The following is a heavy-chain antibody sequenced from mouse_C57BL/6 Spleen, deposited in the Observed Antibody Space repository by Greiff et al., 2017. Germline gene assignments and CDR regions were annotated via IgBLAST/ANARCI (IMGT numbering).Heavy chain of an antibody. CDR3: ARQGYYYGSSGFAY. J-gene: IGHJ3*01. CDR2: IYPGSGST. Sequence: QVKLQQPGAELVKPGASVKMSCKASGYTFTSYWITWVKQRPGKGLEWIGDIYPGSGSTNYNEKFKSKATLTVDTSSSTAYMQLSSLTSEDSAVYYCARQGYYYGSSGFAYWGQGTLVTVSA. D-gene: IGHD1-1*01. V-gene: IGHV1-55*01. CDR1: GYTFTSYW.